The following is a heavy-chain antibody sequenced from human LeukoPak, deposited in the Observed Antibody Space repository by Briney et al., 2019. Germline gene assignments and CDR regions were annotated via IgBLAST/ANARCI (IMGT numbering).Heavy chain of an antibody. CDR1: GFTFSSYA. V-gene: IGHV3-23*01. J-gene: IGHJ6*03. CDR2: ISGSGGST. Sequence: SGGSLRLSCAASGFTFSSYAMSWVRQAPGKGLEWVSAISGSGGSTYYADSVQGRFTISRDNSKNTLYLQMNILRAEDMAVYYCAKDGYDYYYYYMDVWGKGTTVTVSS. D-gene: IGHD1-1*01. CDR3: AKDGYDYYYYYMDV.